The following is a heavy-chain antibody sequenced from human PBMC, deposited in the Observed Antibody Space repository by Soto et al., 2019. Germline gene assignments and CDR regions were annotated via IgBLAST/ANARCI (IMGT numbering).Heavy chain of an antibody. J-gene: IGHJ4*02. CDR2: ISGSGGST. V-gene: IGHV3-23*01. Sequence: EVQLLESGGGLVQPGGSLRLSCAASGFTFSSYAMRWVRQAPGKGLEWVSAISGSGGSTYYADSVKGRFTISRDNSKNTRYLQMNSLRAEDTAVYYCERRGSVSYYDYWGQGTLVPVSS. CDR1: GFTFSSYA. CDR3: ERRGSVSYYDY. D-gene: IGHD6-19*01.